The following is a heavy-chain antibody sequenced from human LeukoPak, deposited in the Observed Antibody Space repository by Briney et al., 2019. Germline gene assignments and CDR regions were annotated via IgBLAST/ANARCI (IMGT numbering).Heavy chain of an antibody. CDR3: AGHPVGWQWLAKFDP. D-gene: IGHD6-19*01. V-gene: IGHV4-59*01. Sequence: SETPSLTCTVSGGSISSYYWSWIRQPPGKGLEWIGYIYYSGSTNYNPSLKSRVTISVDTSKNQFSLKLSSVTAADTAVYYCAGHPVGWQWLAKFDPWGQGTLVTVSS. CDR1: GGSISSYY. CDR2: IYYSGST. J-gene: IGHJ5*02.